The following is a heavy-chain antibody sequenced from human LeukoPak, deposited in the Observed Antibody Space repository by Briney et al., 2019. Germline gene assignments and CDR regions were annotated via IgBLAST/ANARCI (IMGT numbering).Heavy chain of an antibody. D-gene: IGHD3-22*01. J-gene: IGHJ1*01. Sequence: GSLRLSCAASGFTFSTYWMNWVRQAPGKGLVWVSRIKSDGSKNYADSVKGRFTISRNNDKNTVSLQMNSLRPEDTGVYYCARAPSEIGGYYPEYFRHWGQGTLVTVSS. CDR3: ARAPSEIGGYYPEYFRH. V-gene: IGHV3-74*01. CDR2: IKSDGSK. CDR1: GFTFSTYW.